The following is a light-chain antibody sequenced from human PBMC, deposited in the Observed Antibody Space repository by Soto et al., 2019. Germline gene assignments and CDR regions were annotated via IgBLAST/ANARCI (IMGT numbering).Light chain of an antibody. Sequence: QSVLTQPPSVSGAPGQRVTTSCTGSSSNIGAGYVVHWYQHLPGTAPKLLIYSNINRPSGVPDRFSGSRSDTSASLAITGLQAEDEADYYCQSYDSSLSDSYVFGTGTKVT. CDR1: SSNIGAGYV. CDR2: SNI. J-gene: IGLJ1*01. V-gene: IGLV1-40*01. CDR3: QSYDSSLSDSYV.